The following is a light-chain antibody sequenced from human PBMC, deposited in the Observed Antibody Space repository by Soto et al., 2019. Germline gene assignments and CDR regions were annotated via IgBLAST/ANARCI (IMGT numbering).Light chain of an antibody. Sequence: QSVLTQPPSVSSASGQTVTISCSGSTSNIGRNYVSWYQQFPGTAPKLLIYDNTNRPSGIPDRFSGSRSGTSATLVITGLQTGDEADYYCGTWDDSLSEVVFGGGTKLTVL. CDR2: DNT. J-gene: IGLJ2*01. CDR3: GTWDDSLSEVV. CDR1: TSNIGRNY. V-gene: IGLV1-51*01.